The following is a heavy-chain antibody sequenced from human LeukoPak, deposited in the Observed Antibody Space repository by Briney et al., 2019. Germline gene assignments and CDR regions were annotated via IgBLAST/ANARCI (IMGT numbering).Heavy chain of an antibody. Sequence: ASVKVSCKDSGYTFTSYAMHWVRQAPGQRLEWMGWINAGNGNTKYSQKFQGRVTITRDTSASTAYMELSSLRSEDTAVYYCASPNPESGSSPYYFDYWGQGTLVTVSS. V-gene: IGHV1-3*01. J-gene: IGHJ4*02. CDR3: ASPNPESGSSPYYFDY. CDR1: GYTFTSYA. D-gene: IGHD1-26*01. CDR2: INAGNGNT.